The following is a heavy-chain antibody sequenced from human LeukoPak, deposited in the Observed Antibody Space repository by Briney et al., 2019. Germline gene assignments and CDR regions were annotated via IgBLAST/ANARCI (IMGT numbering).Heavy chain of an antibody. CDR1: GGSISSYY. D-gene: IGHD3-10*01. CDR2: IYYSGST. Sequence: PSETLSLTCTVSGGSISSYYWSWIRQPPGKGLEWIGYIYYSGSTNYNPSLKSRVTISVDTSKNQFSLKLSSVTAADTAVYYCARSEAGGSLDYWGQGTLVTVSS. V-gene: IGHV4-59*01. J-gene: IGHJ4*02. CDR3: ARSEAGGSLDY.